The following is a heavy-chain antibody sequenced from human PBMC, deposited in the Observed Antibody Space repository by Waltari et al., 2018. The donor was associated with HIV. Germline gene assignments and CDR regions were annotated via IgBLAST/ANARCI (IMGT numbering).Heavy chain of an antibody. CDR1: GGTFSSYA. J-gene: IGHJ4*02. CDR2: IIHILGTA. CDR3: AGPDSRGYSYGYSYSYFDY. D-gene: IGHD5-18*01. V-gene: IGHV1-69*01. Sequence: QVQLVQSGAEVKKPGSSVKVSCKASGGTFSSYAISWVRQAPGQGLEWMGGIIHILGTANDAQKFQGRVTITADESTSTAYMELSSLRSEDTAVYYCAGPDSRGYSYGYSYSYFDYWGQGTLVTVSS.